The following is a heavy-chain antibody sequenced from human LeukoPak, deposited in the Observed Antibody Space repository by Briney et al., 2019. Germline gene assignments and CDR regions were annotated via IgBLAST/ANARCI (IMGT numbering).Heavy chain of an antibody. Sequence: ASVKVSCKASGGTFSSYAISWVRQAPGQGLEWMGWISAYNGNTNYAQKLQGRVTMTTDTSTSTAYMELRSLRSDDTAVYYCARDYSYGYPDYWGQGTLVTVSS. CDR1: GGTFSSYA. CDR3: ARDYSYGYPDY. V-gene: IGHV1-18*01. J-gene: IGHJ4*02. CDR2: ISAYNGNT. D-gene: IGHD5-18*01.